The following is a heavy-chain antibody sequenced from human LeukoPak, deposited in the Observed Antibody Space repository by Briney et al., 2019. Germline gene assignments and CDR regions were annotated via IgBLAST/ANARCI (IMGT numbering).Heavy chain of an antibody. D-gene: IGHD7-27*01. J-gene: IGHJ4*02. V-gene: IGHV3-23*01. CDR1: GFTFSTYT. Sequence: GGSLRLSCAASGFTFSTYTMYWVRHPPGKGLEWVSIIGSSGGGIHYADSVKGRFTISRDNSKNALYLQMNSLKVEDTAVYYCAIDPNWGTHSWGQGVLVTVSS. CDR3: AIDPNWGTHS. CDR2: IGSSGGGI.